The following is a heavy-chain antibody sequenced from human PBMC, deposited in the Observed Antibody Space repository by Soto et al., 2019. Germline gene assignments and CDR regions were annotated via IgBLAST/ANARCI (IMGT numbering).Heavy chain of an antibody. CDR2: IIPCLGVT. J-gene: IGHJ4*02. D-gene: IGHD3-10*01. CDR3: ARDWEITVSTLSFGAF. Sequence: QVQLVQSGAEVKKPGSSVKVSCKASGGTFIPSTVNWVRQSPGQGLEWMGRIIPCLGVTNYAQKFQARVTLTAETSTTTGYWALSGLRFRDSVVYYCARDWEITVSTLSFGAFGGRGTLFTVSS. V-gene: IGHV1-69*08. CDR1: GGTFIPST.